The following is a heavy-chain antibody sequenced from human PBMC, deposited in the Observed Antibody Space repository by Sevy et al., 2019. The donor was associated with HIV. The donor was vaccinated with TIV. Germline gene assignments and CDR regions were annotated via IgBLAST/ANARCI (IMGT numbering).Heavy chain of an antibody. CDR3: ARGSRKVSGWIDY. CDR2: ISSSSSTI. Sequence: GGSLRLSCAASGFTFSSYSMNWVRQAPGKGLEWVSYISSSSSTIYYADSVKGRFTISRDNANNSLYLQMNSLRDEDTAVYYCARGSRKVSGWIDYWGQGTLVTVSS. J-gene: IGHJ4*02. D-gene: IGHD6-19*01. CDR1: GFTFSSYS. V-gene: IGHV3-48*02.